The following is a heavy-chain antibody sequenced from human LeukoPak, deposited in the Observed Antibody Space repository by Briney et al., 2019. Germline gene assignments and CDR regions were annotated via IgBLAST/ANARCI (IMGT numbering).Heavy chain of an antibody. Sequence: PSETLSLTCTVSGGSISSHYWSWIRQPPGKGLEWIGYIYYSGSTNYNPSRKSRVTISVDTSKNQFSLKLSSVTAADTAVYYCARNRDGYSPYDYWGQGTLVTVSS. J-gene: IGHJ4*02. CDR3: ARNRDGYSPYDY. CDR2: IYYSGST. D-gene: IGHD5-24*01. V-gene: IGHV4-59*11. CDR1: GGSISSHY.